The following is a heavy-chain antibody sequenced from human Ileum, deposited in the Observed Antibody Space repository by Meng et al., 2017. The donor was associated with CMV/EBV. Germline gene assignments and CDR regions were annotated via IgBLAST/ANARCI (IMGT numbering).Heavy chain of an antibody. Sequence: QVQLHEWGAGLLKPSETLSLTCAVYGESFSGYYWDWIRQSPGKGLEWIGQINQSGSTNDNPSLKSRVTISVDTSKNQFSLKLSSVTAADAAMYYCARGRRYLFYWSQGTLVTVSS. D-gene: IGHD3-9*01. J-gene: IGHJ4*02. CDR3: ARGRRYLFY. CDR1: GESFSGYY. CDR2: INQSGST. V-gene: IGHV4-34*01.